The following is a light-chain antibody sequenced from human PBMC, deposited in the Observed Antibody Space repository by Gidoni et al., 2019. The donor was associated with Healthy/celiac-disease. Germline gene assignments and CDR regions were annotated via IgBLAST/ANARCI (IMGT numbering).Light chain of an antibody. Sequence: QSALTQPASVSGSPGQSITISCTGTSSDVGGYNYVSWYQQHPGTAPKLMIYEVSNRPSGVSNRFSGSKSGNTASLTISGLQAEDGADYYCSSYTSSSTLVVFGGGTKLTVL. V-gene: IGLV2-14*01. CDR2: EVS. CDR1: SSDVGGYNY. J-gene: IGLJ2*01. CDR3: SSYTSSSTLVV.